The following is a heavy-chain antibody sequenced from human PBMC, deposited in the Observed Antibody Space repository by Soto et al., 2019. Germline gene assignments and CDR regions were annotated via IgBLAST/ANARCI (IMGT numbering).Heavy chain of an antibody. J-gene: IGHJ6*02. Sequence: QVQLQESGPGLVKPSETLSLTCTVSGGSISSYYWSWIRQPPGKGLEWIGYIYYSGSTNYNPSLTSRVTLSVDTSKNQFSLKLSSVTAADTAVYYCARDTGGIVATITSDYYYGMDVWGQGTTVTVSS. CDR1: GGSISSYY. CDR2: IYYSGST. CDR3: ARDTGGIVATITSDYYYGMDV. V-gene: IGHV4-59*01. D-gene: IGHD5-12*01.